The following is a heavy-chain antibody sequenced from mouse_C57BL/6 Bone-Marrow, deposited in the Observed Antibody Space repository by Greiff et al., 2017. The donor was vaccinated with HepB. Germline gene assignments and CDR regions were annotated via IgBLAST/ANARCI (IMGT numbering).Heavy chain of an antibody. V-gene: IGHV1-5*01. D-gene: IGHD1-1*01. CDR1: GYTFTSYW. Sequence: VQLQQSGTVLARPGASVKMSCKTSGYTFTSYWMHWVKQRPGQGLEWIGAIYPGNSDTSYNQKFKGKAKLTAVTSASTAYMELSSLTNEDSAVYYCTRSNYGSSFYYFDYWGQGTTLTVSS. J-gene: IGHJ2*01. CDR2: IYPGNSDT. CDR3: TRSNYGSSFYYFDY.